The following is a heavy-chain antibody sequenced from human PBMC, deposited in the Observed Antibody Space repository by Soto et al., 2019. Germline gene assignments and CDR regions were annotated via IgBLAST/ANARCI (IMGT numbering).Heavy chain of an antibody. CDR3: ARSGLALPYSASHWFDP. CDR1: GSTFSTYG. D-gene: IGHD3-22*01. V-gene: IGHV3-21*01. J-gene: IGHJ5*02. CDR2: ISDSGHYI. Sequence: VGSLRLSCAASGSTFSTYGMNWVRQAPGKGLEWLSSISDSGHYIYYADSVKGRFTISRDNAKNSLFLQMNSLRGEDTAVYYCARSGLALPYSASHWFDPWGHGTLVIVSS.